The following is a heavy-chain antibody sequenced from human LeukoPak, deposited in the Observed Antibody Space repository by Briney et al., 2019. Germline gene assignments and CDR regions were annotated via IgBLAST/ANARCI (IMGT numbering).Heavy chain of an antibody. CDR2: INYSGST. J-gene: IGHJ5*02. CDR3: AGRSYNWFDP. CDR1: GGSFSGYY. Sequence: SETLSLTCAVYGGSFSGYYWSWIRQPPGKGLEWIGEINYSGSTNYNPSLKSRVTISVDTSKNQFSLKLSSVTAADTAVFYCAGRSYNWFDPWGQGTLVTVSS. V-gene: IGHV4-34*01.